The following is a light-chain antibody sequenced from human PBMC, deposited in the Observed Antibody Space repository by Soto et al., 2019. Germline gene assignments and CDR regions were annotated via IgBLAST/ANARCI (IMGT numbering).Light chain of an antibody. J-gene: IGLJ2*01. CDR1: SGYSNYK. CDR3: GADHGSGSNFFFVV. V-gene: IGLV9-49*01. Sequence: QSVLTQPPSASASLGASVTLTCTLSSGYSNYKVDWYQQRPGKGPRFVMRVGTGGIVGSKGDGIPDRFSVLGSGLNRYLTIKNIQEEDESDYHCGADHGSGSNFFFVVFGGGTKLTV. CDR2: VGTGGIVG.